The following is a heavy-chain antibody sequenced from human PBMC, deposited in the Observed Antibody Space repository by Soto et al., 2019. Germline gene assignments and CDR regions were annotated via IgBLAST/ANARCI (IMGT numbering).Heavy chain of an antibody. Sequence: QITLKESGPTLVKPTQTLTLTCTFSGFSLSTSGVGVGWIRQPPGKSLEWLALIYWDDDKRYSPSLKSRLTNTQDTSKHQALLTMTNMHPVDTASSDGAHRREDSSGGYYFDSWGQGTLLTVSS. CDR3: AHRREDSSGGYYFDS. CDR2: IYWDDDK. CDR1: GFSLSTSGVG. D-gene: IGHD6-19*01. J-gene: IGHJ4*02. V-gene: IGHV2-5*02.